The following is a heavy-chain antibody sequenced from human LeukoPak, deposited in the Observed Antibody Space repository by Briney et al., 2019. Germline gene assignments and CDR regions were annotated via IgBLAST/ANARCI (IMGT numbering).Heavy chain of an antibody. CDR1: GGSISSSSYY. V-gene: IGHV4-39*07. J-gene: IGHJ5*02. Sequence: SETLSLTCTVSGGSISSSSYYWGWIRQPPGKGLEWIGSIYYSGSTYYNPSLKSRVTISVDTSKNQFSLKLSSVTAADTAVYYCARVLQGDLWSGYFFGIDPWGQGTLVTVSS. D-gene: IGHD3-3*01. CDR2: IYYSGST. CDR3: ARVLQGDLWSGYFFGIDP.